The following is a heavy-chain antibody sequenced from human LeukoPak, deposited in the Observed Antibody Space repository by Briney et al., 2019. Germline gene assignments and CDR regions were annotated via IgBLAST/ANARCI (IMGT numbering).Heavy chain of an antibody. Sequence: GGSLRLSCAASGFTFSSYWMHWVRQVPGKGLVWVARINGDGSNIAYADSVRGRFTISRDNAKNTLYLEMSSLRAEDTAVYYCVRALIAAVGKDAFDIWGQGTMVTVSS. CDR2: INGDGSNI. D-gene: IGHD6-13*01. CDR3: VRALIAAVGKDAFDI. CDR1: GFTFSSYW. V-gene: IGHV3-74*01. J-gene: IGHJ3*02.